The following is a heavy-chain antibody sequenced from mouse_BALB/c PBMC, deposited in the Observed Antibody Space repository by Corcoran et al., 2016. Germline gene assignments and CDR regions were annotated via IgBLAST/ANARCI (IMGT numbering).Heavy chain of an antibody. V-gene: IGHV9-3-1*01. Sequence: QIQLVQSGPELNKPGETVKISCKASGYTFTNNGMNWVKQAPGKGLEWMGWINTYTGEPTYADDFKGRFALSLETSASTAYLQINNLKNEDTSTYVWTRETYAMDYWGQGTSVTVSS. CDR1: GYTFTNNG. CDR2: INTYTGEP. J-gene: IGHJ4*01. CDR3: TRETYAMDY.